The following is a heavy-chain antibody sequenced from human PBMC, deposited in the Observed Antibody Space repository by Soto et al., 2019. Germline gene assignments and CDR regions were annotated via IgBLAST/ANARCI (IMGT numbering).Heavy chain of an antibody. Sequence: GGSLRLSCAASGFTFSSYGMHWVRQAPGKGLEWVAVISYDGSNKYYADSVKGRFTISRDNSKNTLYLQMNSLRAEDTAVYYCAKDQVQWLVSQGYGMDVWGQGTTVTVS. CDR3: AKDQVQWLVSQGYGMDV. V-gene: IGHV3-30*18. CDR1: GFTFSSYG. J-gene: IGHJ6*02. D-gene: IGHD6-19*01. CDR2: ISYDGSNK.